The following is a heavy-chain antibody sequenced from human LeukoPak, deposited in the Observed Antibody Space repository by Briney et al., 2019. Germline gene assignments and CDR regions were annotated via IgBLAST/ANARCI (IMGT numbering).Heavy chain of an antibody. D-gene: IGHD2-15*01. CDR1: GFTFSGYY. CDR3: ARGEVVVIAAKGALSWFDP. Sequence: GGSLRLSCAASGFTFSGYYMHWVRQAPGQGLEWMGIINPTGDSTWYAQKFQGRVTMTRDLATSTDYMEVSSLRSEDTAVYYCARGEVVVIAAKGALSWFDPWGQGTLVSVSS. J-gene: IGHJ5*02. V-gene: IGHV1-46*01. CDR2: INPTGDST.